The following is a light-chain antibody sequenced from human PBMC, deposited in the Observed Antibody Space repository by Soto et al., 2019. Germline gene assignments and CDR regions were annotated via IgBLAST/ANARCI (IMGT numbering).Light chain of an antibody. CDR2: RAS. V-gene: IGKV3D-20*02. J-gene: IGKJ4*01. CDR1: QSVTSSY. Sequence: EIVLTHSPGTLSLYPWEIATLSCRASQSVTSSYIAWYQQKPGQAPRLLIYRASTRATGIPDRFSGSGSGTDFTLTISSLEPEDFAMYYCQQRSNWLTFGGGTKVDIK. CDR3: QQRSNWLT.